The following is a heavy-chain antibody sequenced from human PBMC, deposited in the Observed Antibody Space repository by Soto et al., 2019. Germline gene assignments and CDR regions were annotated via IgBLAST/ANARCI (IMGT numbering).Heavy chain of an antibody. J-gene: IGHJ6*02. V-gene: IGHV1-2*04. CDR2: INPNSGGT. CDR3: AREPVGYYYGMDV. Sequence: VSVKVSCKASGYTFTGYYMHWVRQAPGQGLEWMGWINPNSGGTNYAQKFQGWVTMTRDTSISTAYMELSRLRSDDTAVYYCAREPVGYYYGMDVWGQGTTVTVSS. CDR1: GYTFTGYY.